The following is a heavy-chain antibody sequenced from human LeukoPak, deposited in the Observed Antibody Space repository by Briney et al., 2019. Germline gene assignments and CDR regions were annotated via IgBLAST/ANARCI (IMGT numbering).Heavy chain of an antibody. Sequence: PSETLSLTCTVSGGSISNYYWSWIRQPPGKALKWIGYIYYTGTTKYNPSLKSRATISPDTSKNQFSLRLTSVTAADTALFFCARGYDIDVWGQGTTVTVSS. CDR1: GGSISNYY. J-gene: IGHJ6*02. CDR2: IYYTGTT. V-gene: IGHV4-59*01. CDR3: ARGYDIDV.